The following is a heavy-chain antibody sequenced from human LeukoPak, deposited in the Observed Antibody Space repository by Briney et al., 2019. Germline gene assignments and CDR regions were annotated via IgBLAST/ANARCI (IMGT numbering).Heavy chain of an antibody. V-gene: IGHV5-51*01. D-gene: IGHD3-10*01. CDR3: APSTYGWGGYLGFDS. CDR1: GYTFTNYW. CDR2: MYPGDSDT. J-gene: IGHJ4*02. Sequence: GESLKISCRAAGYTFTNYWIGWVRQMPGKGLEWMGIMYPGDSDTRYSPSFQGQVTLSADKSISTAYLQWSSLTASDTAIYYCAPSTYGWGGYLGFDSWGQGPLDTVSS.